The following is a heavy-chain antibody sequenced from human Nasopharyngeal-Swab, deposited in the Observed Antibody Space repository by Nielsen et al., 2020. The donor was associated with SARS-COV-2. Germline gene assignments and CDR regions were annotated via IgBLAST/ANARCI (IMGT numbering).Heavy chain of an antibody. CDR2: ISSSSSYI. CDR1: GFTFSSYS. D-gene: IGHD6-19*01. CDR3: ARDRSSGWYYFDY. Sequence: GESLKISCAASGFTFSSYSMNWVRQAPGKGLEWVSSISSSSSYIYYADSVKGRFTISRDNAKNSLYLQMNSLRAEDTAAYYCARDRSSGWYYFDYWGQGTLVTVSS. J-gene: IGHJ4*02. V-gene: IGHV3-21*01.